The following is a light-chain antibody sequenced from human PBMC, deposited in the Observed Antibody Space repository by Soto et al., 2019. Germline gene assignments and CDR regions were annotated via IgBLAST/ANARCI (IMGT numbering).Light chain of an antibody. J-gene: IGLJ1*01. CDR2: EVN. V-gene: IGLV2-14*01. CDR3: SSYTSSSTWV. CDR1: SSDVGGYNY. Sequence: QSVLTRPASVSGSPGQSISISCTGTSSDVGGYNYVSWYQQHPGKAPKLIIYEVNNRPSGVSNRFSGSKSGNTASLTISGLQAEDEADYYCSSYTSSSTWVFGTGTKVTVL.